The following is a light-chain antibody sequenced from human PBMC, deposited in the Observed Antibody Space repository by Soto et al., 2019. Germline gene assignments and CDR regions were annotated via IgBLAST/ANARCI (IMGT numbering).Light chain of an antibody. Sequence: QSALAQPPSVSGSPGQSVAISCTGTSSDVGSYNRVSWYQQPPGAAPKLMIYEVSNRPSGVPDRFSGSKSGNTASLTISGLQAEHEADYYCNSYTGSSTYVFGTRTKVTVL. CDR2: EVS. V-gene: IGLV2-18*02. CDR3: NSYTGSSTYV. CDR1: SSDVGSYNR. J-gene: IGLJ1*01.